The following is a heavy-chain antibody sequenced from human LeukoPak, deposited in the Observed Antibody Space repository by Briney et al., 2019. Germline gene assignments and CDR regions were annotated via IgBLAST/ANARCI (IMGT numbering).Heavy chain of an antibody. Sequence: ASVKVSCKASGYTFTSYGISWVRQAPGQGLEWMGWISAYNGNTNYAQKLQGRVIMTTDTSTSTAYMELRSLRSDDTAVYYCAREGYYDFWSGYSKHYFDYWGQGTLVTVSS. CDR3: AREGYYDFWSGYSKHYFDY. CDR1: GYTFTSYG. V-gene: IGHV1-18*01. D-gene: IGHD3-3*01. CDR2: ISAYNGNT. J-gene: IGHJ4*02.